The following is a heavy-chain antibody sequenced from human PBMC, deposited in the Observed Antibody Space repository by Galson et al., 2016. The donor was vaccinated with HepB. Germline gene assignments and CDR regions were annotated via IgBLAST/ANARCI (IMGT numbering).Heavy chain of an antibody. D-gene: IGHD2-15*01. V-gene: IGHV3-7*01. J-gene: IGHJ3*02. Sequence: SLRLSCAASGFRFSSDWMSWARQAPVKGLEWVANINQDGRQKYYVDSVRGRFTISRDNAQNSLFLQMNSLRAEDTAVYYCARDSGFCSGGSCYGDAFDIWGQGTMVTVSS. CDR1: GFRFSSDW. CDR3: ARDSGFCSGGSCYGDAFDI. CDR2: INQDGRQK.